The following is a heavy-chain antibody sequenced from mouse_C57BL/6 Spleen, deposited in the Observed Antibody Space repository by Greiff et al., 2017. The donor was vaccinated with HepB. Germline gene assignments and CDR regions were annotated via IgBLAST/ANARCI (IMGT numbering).Heavy chain of an antibody. CDR3: ARGGDGLAY. Sequence: EVMLVESGGGLVKPGGSLKLSCAASGFTFSSYAMSWVRQTPEKRLEWVATISDGGSYTYYPDNVKGRFTISRDNAKNNLYLQMSHLKSEDTAMYYCARGGDGLAYWGQGTLVTVSA. J-gene: IGHJ3*01. V-gene: IGHV5-4*03. D-gene: IGHD2-3*01. CDR2: ISDGGSYT. CDR1: GFTFSSYA.